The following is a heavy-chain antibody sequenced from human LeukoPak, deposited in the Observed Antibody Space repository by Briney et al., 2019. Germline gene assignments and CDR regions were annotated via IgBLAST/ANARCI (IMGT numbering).Heavy chain of an antibody. CDR1: GFTVSSNY. D-gene: IGHD3-22*01. CDR3: ATTGDSSGYFAQPLYFQR. V-gene: IGHV3-66*01. J-gene: IGHJ1*01. CDR2: IYSGGST. Sequence: PGGSLRLSCAASGFTVSSNYMSWVRQAPGKGLEWVSVIYSGGSTYYADSVKGRFTISRDNSKNTLYLQMNSLRAEDTAVYYCATTGDSSGYFAQPLYFQRWGQGTLVTVSS.